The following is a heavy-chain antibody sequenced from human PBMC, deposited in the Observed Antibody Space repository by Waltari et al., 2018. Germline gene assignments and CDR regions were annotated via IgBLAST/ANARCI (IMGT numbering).Heavy chain of an antibody. Sequence: QVQLQESGPGLVKPSETLSLTCTVSGGSITGYYWSWFRLPPGKGLEWIGYIYYSGSTNYNPSLKSRVTVSVDMSKNQFSLKLTSVTAADTAVYYCARCGVYGGPYTHWGQGTLVTVSS. CDR1: GGSITGYY. D-gene: IGHD4-17*01. CDR3: ARCGVYGGPYTH. CDR2: IYYSGST. J-gene: IGHJ4*02. V-gene: IGHV4-59*01.